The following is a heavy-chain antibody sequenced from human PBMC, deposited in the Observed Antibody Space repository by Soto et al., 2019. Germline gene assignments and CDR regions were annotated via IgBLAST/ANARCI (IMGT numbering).Heavy chain of an antibody. CDR1: GVVFSTYA. D-gene: IGHD4-17*01. V-gene: IGHV3-23*01. J-gene: IGHJ3*02. CDR2: ISSSGEST. CDR3: AHPRGYGVFDAVDI. Sequence: GGALLLSDTASGVVFSTYAMNWVRQAPGKGLEWVSAISSSGESTYYADSVRGRFSISRDNSINTLYLQMRSPRPEDTAVYYCAHPRGYGVFDAVDIWGQGTMVRVSS.